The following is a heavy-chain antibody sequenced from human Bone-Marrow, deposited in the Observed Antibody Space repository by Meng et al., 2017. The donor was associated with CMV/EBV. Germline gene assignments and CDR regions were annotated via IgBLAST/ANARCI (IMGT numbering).Heavy chain of an antibody. V-gene: IGHV1-2*02. Sequence: CMASRYTFTGYYIHWVRQAPGQGLEWMGWINPNNGGTNSAQKFQGRVSMTRDTSISTAYMELSRLRSDDTAVYYCTRAPSVENDHGDLWGQGTLVTVSS. CDR3: TRAPSVENDHGDL. D-gene: IGHD4-23*01. J-gene: IGHJ4*02. CDR2: INPNNGGT. CDR1: RYTFTGYY.